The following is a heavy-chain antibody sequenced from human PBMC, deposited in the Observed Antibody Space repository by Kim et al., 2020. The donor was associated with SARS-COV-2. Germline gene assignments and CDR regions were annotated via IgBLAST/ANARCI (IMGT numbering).Heavy chain of an antibody. Sequence: SQTLSLTCGISGDSDSSNIAIWNWIRQSPSRGLEWLGRAFYRSKWIFDYEVSVKSRITINPDTSKNQISLQLDSVTPDDTAVYYCARGSIRGAHNFDYWGQGTVVTVSS. CDR2: AFYRSKWIF. CDR3: ARGSIRGAHNFDY. CDR1: GDSDSSNIAI. D-gene: IGHD3-10*01. V-gene: IGHV6-1*01. J-gene: IGHJ4*02.